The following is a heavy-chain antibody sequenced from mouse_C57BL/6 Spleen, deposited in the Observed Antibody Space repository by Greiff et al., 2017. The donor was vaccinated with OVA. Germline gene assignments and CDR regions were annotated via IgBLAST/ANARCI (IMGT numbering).Heavy chain of an antibody. V-gene: IGHV1-69*01. CDR2: IDPSDSYT. CDR3: ARGGYEGYFDY. Sequence: VQLQQPGAELVMPGASVKLSCKASGYTFTSYWMHWVKQRPGQGLEWIGEIDPSDSYTNYNQKFKGKSTLTVDKSSSTAYMQLSSLTSEDSAVYYCARGGYEGYFDYWGQGTTLTVSS. J-gene: IGHJ2*01. CDR1: GYTFTSYW. D-gene: IGHD3-1*01.